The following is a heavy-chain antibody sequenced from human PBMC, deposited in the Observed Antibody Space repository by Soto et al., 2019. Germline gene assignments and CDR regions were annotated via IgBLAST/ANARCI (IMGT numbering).Heavy chain of an antibody. CDR3: ARDSGSGTYYLYYFDY. CDR1: GYTFTSYG. V-gene: IGHV1-18*01. J-gene: IGHJ4*02. Sequence: ASVKVSCKASGYTFTSYGISWARQAPGQGLEWMGWISAYNGNTNYAQKLQGRVTMTTDTSTSTAYMELRSLRSDDTAVYYCARDSGSGTYYLYYFDYWGQGTLVTVSS. CDR2: ISAYNGNT. D-gene: IGHD3-10*01.